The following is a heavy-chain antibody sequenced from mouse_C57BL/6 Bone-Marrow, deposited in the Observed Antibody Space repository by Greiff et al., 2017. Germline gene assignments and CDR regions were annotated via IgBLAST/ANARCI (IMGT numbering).Heavy chain of an antibody. V-gene: IGHV1-55*01. Sequence: QVQLQQPGAELVKPGASVKMSCKASGYTFTSYWITWVKQRPGQGLEWIGDIYPGSGSTNYNEKFKSKATLTVDSSSSPAYMQLSSQTSEDSAVYYCARPYSSNYWYFDVWGTGTTVTVSS. CDR1: GYTFTSYW. J-gene: IGHJ1*03. CDR3: ARPYSSNYWYFDV. CDR2: IYPGSGST. D-gene: IGHD2-5*01.